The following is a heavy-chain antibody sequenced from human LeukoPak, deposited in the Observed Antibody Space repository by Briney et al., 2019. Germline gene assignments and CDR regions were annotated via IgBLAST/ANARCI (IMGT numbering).Heavy chain of an antibody. CDR2: IYTSGST. CDR3: ARDREEGYSGYDSQYYFDY. Sequence: SETLSLTCTVSGGSISSYYWSWIRQPAGKGLEWIGRIYTSGSTNYNPSLKSRVTMSVDTSKNQFSLKLSSVTAADTAVYYCARDREEGYSGYDSQYYFDYWGQGTLVTVSS. J-gene: IGHJ4*02. CDR1: GGSISSYY. V-gene: IGHV4-4*07. D-gene: IGHD5-12*01.